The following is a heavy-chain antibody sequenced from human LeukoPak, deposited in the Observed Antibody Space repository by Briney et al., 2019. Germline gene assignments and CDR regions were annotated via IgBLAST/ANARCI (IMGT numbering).Heavy chain of an antibody. V-gene: IGHV3-7*01. J-gene: IGHJ4*02. CDR1: GFIFSSYW. CDR2: IKPDGSEK. D-gene: IGHD6-19*01. Sequence: PGGSLRLSCAASGFIFSSYWMTWVRQAPGKGLEWVASIKPDGSEKYYLDSVKGRFTISRDNARDSLYLQMNSLRDDDTSVYFCARDASALYWGRGTLVTVSS. CDR3: ARDASALY.